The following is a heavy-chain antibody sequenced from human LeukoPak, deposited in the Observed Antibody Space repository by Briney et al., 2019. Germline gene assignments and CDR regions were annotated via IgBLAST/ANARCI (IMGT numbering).Heavy chain of an antibody. D-gene: IGHD3-10*01. CDR1: GGTFSSYT. CDR3: ARQENYYGSGSSRHYDY. Sequence: ASVTVSFKASGGTFSSYTISWVRQAPGQGLEWMGGIIPIFGTANYAQKFQGRVTITADKSTSTAYMELSSLRSEDTAVYYCARQENYYGSGSSRHYDYWGQGTLVTVSS. CDR2: IIPIFGTA. V-gene: IGHV1-69*06. J-gene: IGHJ4*02.